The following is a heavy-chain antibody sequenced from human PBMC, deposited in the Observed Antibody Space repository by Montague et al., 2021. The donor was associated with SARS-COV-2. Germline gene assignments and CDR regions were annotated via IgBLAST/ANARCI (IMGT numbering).Heavy chain of an antibody. CDR3: ARVPDYYDSSGYYFDAFDI. D-gene: IGHD3-22*01. V-gene: IGHV4-34*01. CDR1: GGSISGYY. Sequence: SETLSLTRAVSGGSISGYYWSWIRQPPGKGLEWMGVINHRGSINYNPTLTIEVTISVDTSKNKFPLTLSSVTAPDTAVYYCARVPDYYDSSGYYFDAFDIWGQGTMVTVFS. CDR2: INHRGSI. J-gene: IGHJ3*02.